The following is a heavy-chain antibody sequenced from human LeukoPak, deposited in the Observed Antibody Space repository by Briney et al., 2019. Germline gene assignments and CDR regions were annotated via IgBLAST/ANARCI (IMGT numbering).Heavy chain of an antibody. Sequence: GASVKVSCKASGYTFTSYDINWARQATGQGLEWMGWMNPKSGNTGYAQKFQGRVTMTRDTSISTAYMELGSLRSEDTAVYYCARVTGSIDYWGQGTLVTVSS. V-gene: IGHV1-8*01. D-gene: IGHD1-26*01. CDR1: GYTFTSYD. CDR3: ARVTGSIDY. CDR2: MNPKSGNT. J-gene: IGHJ4*02.